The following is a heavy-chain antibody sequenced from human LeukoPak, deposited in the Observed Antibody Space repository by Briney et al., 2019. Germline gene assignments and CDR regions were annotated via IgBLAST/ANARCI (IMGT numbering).Heavy chain of an antibody. J-gene: IGHJ4*02. Sequence: PGGSLRLSCAASGFTLSNYGMHWVRQAPGKGLEWVAFIRYDGNKKDYPDSVKGRFTISRAESKNTLYLQMNSLRAEDTAVYYCARWASGYSYGSDYWGQGTLVTVSS. D-gene: IGHD5-18*01. CDR1: GFTLSNYG. CDR3: ARWASGYSYGSDY. V-gene: IGHV3-30*02. CDR2: IRYDGNKK.